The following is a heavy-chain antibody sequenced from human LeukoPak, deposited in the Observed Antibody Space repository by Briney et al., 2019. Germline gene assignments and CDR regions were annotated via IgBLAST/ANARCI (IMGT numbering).Heavy chain of an antibody. CDR3: ATMVDQSLFDS. Sequence: GRSLRLSCAASGFTFSSYGMHWVRQAPGKGLEWVAVIWYDGSNKYYADSVKGRFTISRDNSKNTLYPQMNSLRAEDTAVYYCATMVDQSLFDSWGQGTLVTVSS. V-gene: IGHV3-33*01. J-gene: IGHJ4*02. D-gene: IGHD2-8*01. CDR1: GFTFSSYG. CDR2: IWYDGSNK.